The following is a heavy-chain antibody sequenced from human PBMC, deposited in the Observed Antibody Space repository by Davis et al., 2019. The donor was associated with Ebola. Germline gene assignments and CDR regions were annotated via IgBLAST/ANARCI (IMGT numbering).Heavy chain of an antibody. J-gene: IGHJ4*02. CDR3: AKGPSVADIDY. CDR1: GFTFDDYA. D-gene: IGHD6-19*01. CDR2: ISWNSGSI. Sequence: SLKISCAASGFTFDDYAMHWVRQAPGKGLEWVSGISWNSGSIGYADSVKGRFTISRDNAKNSLYLQMNSLRAEDTALYYCAKGPSVADIDYWGQGTLVTVSS. V-gene: IGHV3-9*01.